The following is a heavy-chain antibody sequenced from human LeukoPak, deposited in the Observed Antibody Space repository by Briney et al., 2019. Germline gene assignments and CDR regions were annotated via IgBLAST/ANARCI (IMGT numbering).Heavy chain of an antibody. D-gene: IGHD6-13*01. CDR1: GGSISSSFYY. CDR2: FYYSGST. J-gene: IGHJ4*02. CDR3: ARLGEGYSSSWYVDY. V-gene: IGHV4-39*01. Sequence: SETLSLTCTVSGGSISSSFYYWGWIRQPPGKGLEWIGSFYYSGSTYYNPSLKSRVTISVDTSKNQFSLRLSSVTATDTAVYYCARLGEGYSSSWYVDYWGQGTLVTVSS.